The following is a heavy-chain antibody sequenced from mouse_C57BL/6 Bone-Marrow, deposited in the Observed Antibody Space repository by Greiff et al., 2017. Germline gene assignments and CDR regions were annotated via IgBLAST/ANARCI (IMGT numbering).Heavy chain of an antibody. D-gene: IGHD2-3*01. V-gene: IGHV1-69*01. CDR2: IDPSDSYT. Sequence: QVQLQQPGAELVMPGASVKLSCKASGYTFPSYWMHWVKQRPGQGLEWIGEIDPSDSYTNYNQKFKGKSTLTVDKSSSTAYMQLSSLTSEDSAVYYCANDGYFWYFDVGGTGTTVTVSS. CDR1: GYTFPSYW. J-gene: IGHJ1*03. CDR3: ANDGYFWYFDV.